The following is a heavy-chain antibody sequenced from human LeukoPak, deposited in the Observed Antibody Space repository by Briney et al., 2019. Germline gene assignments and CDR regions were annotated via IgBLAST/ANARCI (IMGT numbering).Heavy chain of an antibody. Sequence: DPGGSLRLSCAASGFTFSDYYMSWIRQAPGKGLEWVSYISSSGSTIYYADSVKGRFTISRDNAKNSLYLQMNSLRAEDTAVYYCARRRSGYSKNFDYWGQGTLVTVSS. CDR1: GFTFSDYY. V-gene: IGHV3-11*01. J-gene: IGHJ4*02. CDR2: ISSSGSTI. D-gene: IGHD6-13*01. CDR3: ARRRSGYSKNFDY.